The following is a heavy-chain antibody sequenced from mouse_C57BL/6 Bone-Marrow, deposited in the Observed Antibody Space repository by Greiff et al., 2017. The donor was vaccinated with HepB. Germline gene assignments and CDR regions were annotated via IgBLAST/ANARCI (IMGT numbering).Heavy chain of an antibody. CDR3: ARKVKDSSSYYAMDY. CDR1: GYTFTDYY. D-gene: IGHD1-1*01. V-gene: IGHV1-76*01. Sequence: VKLMESGAELVRPGASVKLSCKASGYTFTDYYINWVKQRPGQVLEWIARIYPGSGNTYYNEKFKGKATLTAEKSSSTAYMQLSSLTSEDSAVYFCARKVKDSSSYYAMDYWGQGTSVTVSS. CDR2: IYPGSGNT. J-gene: IGHJ4*01.